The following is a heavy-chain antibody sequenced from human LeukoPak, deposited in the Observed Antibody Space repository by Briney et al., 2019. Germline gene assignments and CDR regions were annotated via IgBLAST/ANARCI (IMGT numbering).Heavy chain of an antibody. V-gene: IGHV4-4*07. D-gene: IGHD6-13*01. J-gene: IGHJ4*02. CDR1: GGSISNYF. CDR3: AREVGSSSWDY. CDR2: IYSTGRS. Sequence: SETLSLTYTVSGGSISNYFWSWVRQPAGKGLEWIGRIYSTGRSDYNPSLKSRITMSVDTSKNQFSLQLNSVTPEDTAVYYCAREVGSSSWDYWGQGTLVTVSS.